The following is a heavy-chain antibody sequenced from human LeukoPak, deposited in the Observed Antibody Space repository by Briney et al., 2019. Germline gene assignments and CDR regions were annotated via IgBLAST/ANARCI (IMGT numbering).Heavy chain of an antibody. Sequence: SGTLSLTCAVSGGSISSTNWWSWVRRPPGKGLEWIGEIYHSGTTNYNPSLKSRVTISVDKSKNQFSLKLSSVTAADTAVYYCASGYCGGACQLGGVDMWGQGTMVTVSS. CDR2: IYHSGTT. CDR1: GGSISSTNW. J-gene: IGHJ3*02. CDR3: ASGYCGGACQLGGVDM. V-gene: IGHV4-4*02. D-gene: IGHD2-21*02.